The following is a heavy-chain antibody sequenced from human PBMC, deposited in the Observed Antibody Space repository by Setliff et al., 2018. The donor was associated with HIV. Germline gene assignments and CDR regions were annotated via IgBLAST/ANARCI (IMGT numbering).Heavy chain of an antibody. J-gene: IGHJ4*02. D-gene: IGHD3-3*01. CDR1: GGSFTTYY. V-gene: IGHV4-34*01. CDR3: ARGSYRGSGYFVRYFDS. CDR2: NNHGGST. Sequence: SETLSLTCAVYGGSFTTYYWSWIRQTPGKGLEWIGENNHGGSTNYNPSLKSRVTISVDRSKNQFFLKLTSVTAADTAVYYCARGSYRGSGYFVRYFDSWAQGMLVTVSS.